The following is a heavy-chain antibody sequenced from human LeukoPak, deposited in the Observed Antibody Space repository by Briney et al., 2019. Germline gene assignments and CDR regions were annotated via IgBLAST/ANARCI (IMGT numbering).Heavy chain of an antibody. J-gene: IGHJ5*02. Sequence: SETLSLTCTVSGGSISSYYWGWIRQPPGKGLEWIGYIYYSGSTNYNPSLKSRVTISVDTSKNQFSLKLSSVTAADTAVYYCARSQGEDSSSWYRNWFDPWGQGTLVTVSS. CDR1: GGSISSYY. V-gene: IGHV4-59*01. D-gene: IGHD6-13*01. CDR3: ARSQGEDSSSWYRNWFDP. CDR2: IYYSGST.